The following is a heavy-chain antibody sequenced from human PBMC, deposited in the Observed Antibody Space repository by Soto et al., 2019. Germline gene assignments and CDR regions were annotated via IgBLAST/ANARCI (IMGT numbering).Heavy chain of an antibody. V-gene: IGHV1-18*03. CDR2: ITTHNGDT. D-gene: IGHD1-20*01. CDR1: GDTLQTFD. J-gene: IGHJ6*03. CDR3: ARFNFPRAGGNYYYYMDV. Sequence: QVQLVQSGAEVKRPGASVKLSCKASGDTLQTFDVSWVRQAPGQGPEWMAWITTHNGDTNFAQKFRGRVSLTADTSAATAVMELRNLRSDDMSFYFCARFNFPRAGGNYYYYMDVWGQGTTVTVS.